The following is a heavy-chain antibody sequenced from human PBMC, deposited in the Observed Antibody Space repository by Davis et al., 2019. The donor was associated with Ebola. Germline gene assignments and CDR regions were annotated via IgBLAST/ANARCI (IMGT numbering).Heavy chain of an antibody. CDR3: TRDYDILTGSPYYYYGMDV. V-gene: IGHV3-49*04. Sequence: GGSLRLSCTASGFTFGDYAMSWVRQAPGKGLEWVGFIRSKAYGGTTEYAASVKGRFTISRDDSKSIAYLQMNSLKTEDTAVYYCTRDYDILTGSPYYYYGMDVWGQGTTVTVSS. J-gene: IGHJ6*02. CDR1: GFTFGDYA. CDR2: IRSKAYGGTT. D-gene: IGHD3-9*01.